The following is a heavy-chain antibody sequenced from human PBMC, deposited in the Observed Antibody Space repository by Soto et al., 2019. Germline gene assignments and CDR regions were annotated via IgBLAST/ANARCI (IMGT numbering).Heavy chain of an antibody. D-gene: IGHD6-25*01. CDR3: AKQPLKVPLRFDY. Sequence: EVQLLESGGGLVQPGGSLRLSCAASGFTFSTYAMAWVRQAPGKGLEWVSSISSSSGSTFYADSVKGRFTISRDNSENPLAPQMKRLRAGDTAVYYCAKQPLKVPLRFDYWGQGTLVTVSS. V-gene: IGHV3-23*01. CDR1: GFTFSTYA. CDR2: ISSSSGST. J-gene: IGHJ4*02.